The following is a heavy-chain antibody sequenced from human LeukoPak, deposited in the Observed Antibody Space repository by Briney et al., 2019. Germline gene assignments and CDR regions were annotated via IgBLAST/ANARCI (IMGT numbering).Heavy chain of an antibody. D-gene: IGHD5-18*01. Sequence: SETLSLTCAVSGGSISSSNWWSWVRQPPGKGLEWIGEIYHSGSTNYNPSLKNRVTVSIDTSQNHFSLKVNSVTATDTAVYYCARRDRYSSGQFDHWGQGTLVTVSS. J-gene: IGHJ4*02. CDR3: ARRDRYSSGQFDH. V-gene: IGHV4-4*02. CDR1: GGSISSSNW. CDR2: IYHSGST.